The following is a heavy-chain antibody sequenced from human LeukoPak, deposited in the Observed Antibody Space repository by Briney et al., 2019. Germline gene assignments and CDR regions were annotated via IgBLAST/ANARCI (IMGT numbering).Heavy chain of an antibody. CDR2: IYTSGST. D-gene: IGHD3-22*01. CDR1: GGSISSGSYY. CDR3: ARVTAGGYYNC. Sequence: PSETLSLTCTVSGGSISSGSYYWSWIRQPGGKGLEWIGRIYTSGSTNYNSSLKSRVTISVDTSKNQFSLKLSSVTAADTAVYYCARVTAGGYYNCWGQGTLVTVSS. J-gene: IGHJ4*02. V-gene: IGHV4-61*02.